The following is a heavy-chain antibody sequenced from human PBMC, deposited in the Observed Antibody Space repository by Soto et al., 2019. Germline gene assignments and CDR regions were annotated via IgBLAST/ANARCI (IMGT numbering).Heavy chain of an antibody. J-gene: IGHJ4*02. Sequence: SETLSLTCDVSGDPISTGGYTWAWIRQPPGKALEWIGHTYHSGNPYYNPSLKSRVSISVDTSKNQFSLKLSSVTAADTAIYYCVRANYFDFWGQGTLVTVSS. CDR2: TYHSGNP. V-gene: IGHV4-30-2*02. CDR3: VRANYFDF. CDR1: GDPISTGGYT.